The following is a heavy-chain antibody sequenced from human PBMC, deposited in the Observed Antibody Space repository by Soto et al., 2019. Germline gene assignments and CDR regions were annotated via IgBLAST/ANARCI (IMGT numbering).Heavy chain of an antibody. CDR1: GYSFSTYA. CDR2: ISGSGDTT. CDR3: AKETLASAYADY. Sequence: EVQLLDSGGGLVQPGGSPRLSCAASGYSFSTYAMSWVRQAPGKGLGWVSAISGSGDTTYYADSVKGRFTISRDNSKNTVYLQMNSLRAEDTAVYYCAKETLASAYADYWGQGTLVTVSS. J-gene: IGHJ4*02. V-gene: IGHV3-23*01. D-gene: IGHD2-2*01.